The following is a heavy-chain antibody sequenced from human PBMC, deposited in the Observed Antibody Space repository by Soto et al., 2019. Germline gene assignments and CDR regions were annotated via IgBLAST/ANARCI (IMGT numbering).Heavy chain of an antibody. D-gene: IGHD5-12*01. Sequence: QVQLVQSGAEVKKPGSSVKVSCKASGGTFSSYAISWVRQAPGQGLEWMGGIIPIFGTANYAQKFQGRVTITADESTSTVYMELSSLRSGVTAVYYCARMWLRPDRRFDPLVQCTLVTVS. CDR2: IIPIFGTA. V-gene: IGHV1-69*01. CDR3: ARMWLRPDRRFDP. CDR1: GGTFSSYA. J-gene: IGHJ5*02.